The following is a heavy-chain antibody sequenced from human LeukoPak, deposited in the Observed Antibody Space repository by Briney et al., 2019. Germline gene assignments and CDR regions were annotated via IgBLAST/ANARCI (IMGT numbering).Heavy chain of an antibody. J-gene: IGHJ4*02. CDR1: GASY. CDR2: IYSTGGT. Sequence: SETLSLTCTVSGASYWGWVRQSPEMGLEWIGSIYSTGGTYYNPSLKSRLTISLDTSKKQFSLKMTSMTAADTAVYYCASLRDDGGNYPRFDYWGQGALVTVSA. D-gene: IGHD4-23*01. CDR3: ASLRDDGGNYPRFDY. V-gene: IGHV4-39*07.